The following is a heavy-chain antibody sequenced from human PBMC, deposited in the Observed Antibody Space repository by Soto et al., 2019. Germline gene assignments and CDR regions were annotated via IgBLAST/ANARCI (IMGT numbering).Heavy chain of an antibody. D-gene: IGHD6-19*01. CDR2: IKSKTDGGTT. V-gene: IGHV3-15*07. J-gene: IGHJ6*02. CDR1: GFTFSNAW. CDR3: TTEGVLSGWYRYYYGMDV. Sequence: GGSLRLSCAASGFTFSNAWMNWVRQAPGKGLEWVGRIKSKTDGGTTDYAAPVKGRFTISRDDSKNTLYLQMNSLKTEDTAVYYCTTEGVLSGWYRYYYGMDVWGQGTTVTVSS.